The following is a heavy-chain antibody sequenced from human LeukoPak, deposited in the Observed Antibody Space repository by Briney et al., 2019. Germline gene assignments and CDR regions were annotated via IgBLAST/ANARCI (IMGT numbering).Heavy chain of an antibody. Sequence: PGGSLRLSCAASGFTFSSYAVSWVRQAPGKGLEWVSGISGRGGSTYFADSVKGRFTISRDNSKNTVYLQMNSLRAEDTAIYYCAKSGGYDPTYYFDYWGQGTLVTVSS. D-gene: IGHD5-12*01. CDR1: GFTFSSYA. CDR2: ISGRGGST. J-gene: IGHJ4*02. CDR3: AKSGGYDPTYYFDY. V-gene: IGHV3-23*01.